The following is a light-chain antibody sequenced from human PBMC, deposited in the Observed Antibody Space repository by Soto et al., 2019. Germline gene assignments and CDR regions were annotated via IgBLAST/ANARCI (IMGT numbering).Light chain of an antibody. CDR3: SSFTSSSTFYV. Sequence: QSALTQPRSVSGSPGQSVTISCTATGSDVGDSSHVSWYQLHPGKAPKLMIYEVNNRPSGVPDRFSGSKSGNTASLTISGLQAEDEADYYCSSFTSSSTFYVFGTGIKLTVL. CDR2: EVN. V-gene: IGLV2-18*02. CDR1: GSDVGDSSH. J-gene: IGLJ1*01.